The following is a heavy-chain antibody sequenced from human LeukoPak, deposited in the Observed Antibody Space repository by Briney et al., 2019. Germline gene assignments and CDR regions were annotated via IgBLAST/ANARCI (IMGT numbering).Heavy chain of an antibody. CDR2: ISAYNGNT. CDR3: ARSPQYYYDSSGYLFDY. J-gene: IGHJ4*02. Sequence: GASVKVSCKASGYTFTSYGISWVRQAPGQGLEWMGWISAYNGNTNYAQKLQGRDTMTTDTSTSTAYMELRSLRSDDTAVYYCARSPQYYYDSSGYLFDYWGQGTLVTVSS. D-gene: IGHD3-22*01. CDR1: GYTFTSYG. V-gene: IGHV1-18*01.